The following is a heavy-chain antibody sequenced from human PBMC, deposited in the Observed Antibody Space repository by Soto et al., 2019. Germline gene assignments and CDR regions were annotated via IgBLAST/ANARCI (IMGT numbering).Heavy chain of an antibody. CDR2: IIPIFGTA. J-gene: IGHJ6*02. V-gene: IGHV1-69*13. D-gene: IGHD6-13*01. CDR3: ARAVSSSWSGRDYYYGMDV. CDR1: GGTFSSYA. Sequence: SVKVSCKASGGTFSSYAISGVRQAPGQGLEWMGGIIPIFGTANYAQKFQGRVTITADESTSTAYMELSSLRSEDTAVYYCARAVSSSWSGRDYYYGMDVWGQGTTVTVSS.